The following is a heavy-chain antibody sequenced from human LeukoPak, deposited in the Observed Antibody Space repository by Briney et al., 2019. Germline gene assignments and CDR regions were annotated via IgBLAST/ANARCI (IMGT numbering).Heavy chain of an antibody. D-gene: IGHD1-7*01. V-gene: IGHV4-39*01. CDR1: GDSISSSGYY. CDR2: MYYSGST. J-gene: IGHJ4*02. CDR3: ARARITGTTLDY. Sequence: SETLSLTCTVSGDSISSSGYYWGWIRQPPGKGLEWIGNMYYSGSTYYNPSLKSRVTISVDTSKNQFSLKLSSVTAADTAVYYCARARITGTTLDYWGQGTLVTVSS.